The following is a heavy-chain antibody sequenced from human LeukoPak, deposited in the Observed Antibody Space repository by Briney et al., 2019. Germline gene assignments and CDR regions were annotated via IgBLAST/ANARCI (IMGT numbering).Heavy chain of an antibody. CDR3: ARDNRQWLVS. D-gene: IGHD6-19*01. CDR1: GYTFTSYD. V-gene: IGHV1-18*01. Sequence: ASVKVSCKASGYTFTSYDINWVRQAPGQGLEWMGGISTYNDKTNYAQKFQGRVTMATDASATTVYMELRSLTSDDTAVYYCARDNRQWLVSWGQGTLVTVSS. CDR2: ISTYNDKT. J-gene: IGHJ5*02.